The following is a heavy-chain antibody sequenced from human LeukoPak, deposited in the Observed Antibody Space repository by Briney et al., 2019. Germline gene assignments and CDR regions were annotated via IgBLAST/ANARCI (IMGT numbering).Heavy chain of an antibody. CDR1: GFSFNHYA. Sequence: GGSLRLSCAASGFSFNHYAMYWVRQAPGKGLEWVAVISYVGNNKYYADSVKGRFTISRDNSKNTLCVQMNSLRAEDTAVYYCARGPTSYYDTTGYSSYFDYWGQGTLVTVSS. J-gene: IGHJ4*02. D-gene: IGHD3-22*01. CDR3: ARGPTSYYDTTGYSSYFDY. V-gene: IGHV3-30-3*01. CDR2: ISYVGNNK.